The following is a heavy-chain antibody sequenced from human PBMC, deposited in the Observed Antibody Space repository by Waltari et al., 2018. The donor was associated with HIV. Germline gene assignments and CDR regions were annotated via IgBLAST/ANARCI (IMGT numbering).Heavy chain of an antibody. CDR2: ISYSGGT. CDR3: ARQIWSGRPFGLDV. V-gene: IGHV4-39*01. Sequence: QLQLQESGPGLVKPSEPLSLTFTVSGGSISSSGYYCVWIRQPPGKGLEWIGSISYSGGTYYSPSLKSRVTISVDTSKNQVSLRLTSVTAADTALYYCARQIWSGRPFGLDVWGQGTTVSVSS. CDR1: GGSISSSGYY. D-gene: IGHD3-3*01. J-gene: IGHJ6*02.